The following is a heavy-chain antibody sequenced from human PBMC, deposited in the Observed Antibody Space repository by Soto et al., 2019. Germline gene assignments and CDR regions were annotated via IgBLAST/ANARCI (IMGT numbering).Heavy chain of an antibody. CDR1: GGSISSSSYY. Sequence: SETLSLTCTVSGGSISSSSYYWGWIRQPPGKGLEWIGSIYYSGSTYYNPSLKSRVTISVDTSKNQFSLKLSSVTAADTAVYYCARQAVFVAYYYGMDVWGQGTTVTVSS. J-gene: IGHJ6*02. CDR3: ARQAVFVAYYYGMDV. V-gene: IGHV4-39*01. CDR2: IYYSGST. D-gene: IGHD5-12*01.